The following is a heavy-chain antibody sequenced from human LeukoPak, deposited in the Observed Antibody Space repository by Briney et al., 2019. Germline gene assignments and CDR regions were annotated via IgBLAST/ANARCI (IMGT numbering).Heavy chain of an antibody. CDR3: ARGNRWIAARPFDY. CDR2: IYHSGST. D-gene: IGHD6-6*01. CDR1: GYSISSGYY. J-gene: IGHJ4*02. Sequence: SETLSLTCAVSGYSISSGYYWGWIRQPPGKGLEWIGSIYHSGSTYYNPSLKSRVTISVDTSKNQFSLKLSSVTAADTAVYYCARGNRWIAARPFDYWGQGTLVTVSS. V-gene: IGHV4-38-2*01.